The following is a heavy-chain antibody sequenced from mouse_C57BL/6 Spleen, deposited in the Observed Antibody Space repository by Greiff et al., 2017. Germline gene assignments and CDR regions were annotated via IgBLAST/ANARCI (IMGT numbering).Heavy chain of an antibody. D-gene: IGHD2-3*01. CDR1: GYTFTDYE. J-gene: IGHJ3*01. CDR2: IDPETGGT. V-gene: IGHV1-15*01. CDR3: TRSKALYDGYALFAY. Sequence: VQLQESGAELVRPGASVTLSCKASGYTFTDYEMHWVKQTPVHGLEWIGAIDPETGGTAYNQKFKGKAILTADKSSSTAYMELRSLTSEDSAVYYCTRSKALYDGYALFAYWGQGTLVTVSA.